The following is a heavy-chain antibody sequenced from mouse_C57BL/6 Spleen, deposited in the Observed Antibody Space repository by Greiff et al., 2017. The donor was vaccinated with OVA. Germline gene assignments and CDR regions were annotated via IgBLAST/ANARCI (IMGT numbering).Heavy chain of an antibody. Sequence: EVHLVESGEGLVKPGGSLKLSCAASGFTFSSYAMSWVRQTPEKRLEWVAYISSGGDYIYYADTVKGRFTISRDNARNTLYLQMSSLKSEDTAMYYCTREEDDGYYYAMDYWGQGTSVTVSS. J-gene: IGHJ4*01. V-gene: IGHV5-9-1*02. CDR1: GFTFSSYA. CDR3: TREEDDGYYYAMDY. D-gene: IGHD2-3*01. CDR2: ISSGGDYI.